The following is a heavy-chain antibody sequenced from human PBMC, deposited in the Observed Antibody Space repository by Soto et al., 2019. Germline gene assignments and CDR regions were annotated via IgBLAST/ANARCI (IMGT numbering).Heavy chain of an antibody. J-gene: IGHJ4*02. CDR1: GFMFSSYW. V-gene: IGHV3-7*01. CDR2: IKQDGSEK. D-gene: IGHD6-19*01. CDR3: ASDQGSAWSDY. Sequence: EVQLVESGGGLVQPGGSLRLSCAASGFMFSSYWMSWVRQAPGKGLEWVANIKQDGSEKYYVDSVKGRFTISRDNAKNSLYVQMNSLRVEDTAVYYCASDQGSAWSDYWGQGTLVTVSS.